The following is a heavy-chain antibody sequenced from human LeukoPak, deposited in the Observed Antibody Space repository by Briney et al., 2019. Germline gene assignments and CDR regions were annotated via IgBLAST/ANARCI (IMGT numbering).Heavy chain of an antibody. CDR1: GFTFSSYA. V-gene: IGHV3-23*01. CDR3: AKGPWFGDQNPPFDY. CDR2: ISGSGGST. J-gene: IGHJ4*02. D-gene: IGHD3-10*01. Sequence: PGGSLRLSCAASGFTFSSYAMSWVRQAPGKGLEWVSAISGSGGSTYYADSVKGRFTISRDNSKNTLYLQMNSLRAEDTAVYYCAKGPWFGDQNPPFDYWGQGTLVTVSS.